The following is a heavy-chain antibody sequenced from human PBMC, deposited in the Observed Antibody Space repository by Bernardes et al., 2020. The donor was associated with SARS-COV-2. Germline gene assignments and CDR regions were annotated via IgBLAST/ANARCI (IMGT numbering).Heavy chain of an antibody. V-gene: IGHV5-10-1*01. CDR3: ARLTYSGTYMRFDY. CDR1: GYSFTSYY. Sequence: GESLNISCKGSGYSFTSYYITWVRQMPGKGLEWMGRIDPSDSYTNYGPSFHGHVTISADKSISSAYLQWSSLKASDSAMYYCARLTYSGTYMRFDYWGPGTLVTVSS. J-gene: IGHJ4*02. CDR2: IDPSDSYT. D-gene: IGHD1-26*01.